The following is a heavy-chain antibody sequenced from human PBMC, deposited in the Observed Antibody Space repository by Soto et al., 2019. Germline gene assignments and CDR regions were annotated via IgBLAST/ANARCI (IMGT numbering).Heavy chain of an antibody. V-gene: IGHV4-59*01. D-gene: IGHD2-15*01. Sequence: SETLSLTCTVSGGSMSGYYWTWPRQPPGKGLEWIGYVYYNGVTNYNPSLKGRVTVAVDTSKNQFSLKLNSVTAADTAIYFCAKYRRTDAEGYTFDYWGQGALVTVSS. CDR1: GGSMSGYY. J-gene: IGHJ4*02. CDR2: VYYNGVT. CDR3: AKYRRTDAEGYTFDY.